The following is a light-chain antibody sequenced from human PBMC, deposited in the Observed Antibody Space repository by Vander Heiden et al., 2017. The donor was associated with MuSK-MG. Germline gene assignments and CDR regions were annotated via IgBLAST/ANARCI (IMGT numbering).Light chain of an antibody. J-gene: IGKJ3*01. CDR3: QKDDSAPLT. V-gene: IGKV1-27*01. CDR1: QGIRSY. CDR2: AAS. Sequence: DIQITQSPSSLSASVGDRVTISCRASQGIRSYLAWYQQKPGKVPELLIYAASTLESGVPSRFSGSGSGTDFTLTISSRQPEDVATYYCQKDDSAPLTFGHGTKVXIK.